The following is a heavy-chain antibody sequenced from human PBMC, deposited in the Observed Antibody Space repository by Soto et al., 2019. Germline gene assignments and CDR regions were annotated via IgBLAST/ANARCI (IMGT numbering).Heavy chain of an antibody. D-gene: IGHD6-13*01. CDR1: GGSISSSSYY. J-gene: IGHJ4*02. V-gene: IGHV4-39*01. CDR2: IYYSGST. Sequence: QLQLQESGPGLVKPSETLSLTCTVSGGSISSSSYYWGWIRQPPGKGLEWIGSIYYSGSTYYNPSLKSRVPISVDTSKNQFSLKLSSVTAADTAVYYCARLFFDSSTIDYWGQGTLVTVSS. CDR3: ARLFFDSSTIDY.